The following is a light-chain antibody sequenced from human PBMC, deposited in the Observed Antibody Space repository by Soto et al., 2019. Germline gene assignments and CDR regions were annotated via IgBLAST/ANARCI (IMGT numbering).Light chain of an antibody. CDR1: SGSIANNY. V-gene: IGLV6-57*04. CDR3: QSYDSDFVV. CDR2: ENN. J-gene: IGLJ2*01. Sequence: NFMLTQPHSVSESPGKTLSISCTRSSGSIANNYVQWYQQRPGSAPTTVIYENNQRLSGVPDRFSGSTDGSSNSASLTSSGLQTEDEADYYCQSYDSDFVVFGGGTKLPVL.